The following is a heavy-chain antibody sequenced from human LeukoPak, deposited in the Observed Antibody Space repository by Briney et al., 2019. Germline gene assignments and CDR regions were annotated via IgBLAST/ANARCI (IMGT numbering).Heavy chain of an antibody. J-gene: IGHJ6*02. CDR1: GGSISSYY. Sequence: SETLSLTCTVSGGSISSYYWSWIRQPPGKGLEWIGYIYYGGSTNYNPSLKSRLTISVDTSKNQFSLKLSSVTAADTAVYYCAGDQERYSSSNGYYYYGMDVWGQGTTVTVSS. CDR2: IYYGGST. CDR3: AGDQERYSSSNGYYYYGMDV. V-gene: IGHV4-59*01. D-gene: IGHD2-2*01.